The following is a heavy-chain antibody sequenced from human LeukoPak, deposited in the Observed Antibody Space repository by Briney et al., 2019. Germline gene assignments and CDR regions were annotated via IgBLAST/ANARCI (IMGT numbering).Heavy chain of an antibody. CDR3: AREEVRYSSGWSPYY. J-gene: IGHJ4*02. CDR2: INPNSGGT. V-gene: IGHV1-2*06. Sequence: GASVKVSCKASGYTFTGYYMHWVRQAPGQGLEWMGRINPNSGGTNYAQKFQGRVTMTRDTSISTAYMELSRLRSDDTAVYYSAREEVRYSSGWSPYYWGQGTLVTVSS. CDR1: GYTFTGYY. D-gene: IGHD6-19*01.